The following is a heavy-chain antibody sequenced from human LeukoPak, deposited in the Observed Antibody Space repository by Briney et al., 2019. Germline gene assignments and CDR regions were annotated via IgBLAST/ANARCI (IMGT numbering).Heavy chain of an antibody. J-gene: IGHJ3*02. CDR1: GFTFDDYA. V-gene: IGHV3-9*03. Sequence: GGSLRLSCAASGFTFDDYAMHWVRQAPGKGLEWVSGISWNSGSIGYADSVKGRFTISRDNAKNSLYLQMNSLRAEDMALYYCAKGLKSMVYEGSAFDIWGQGTMVTVSS. CDR3: AKGLKSMVYEGSAFDI. D-gene: IGHD2-8*01. CDR2: ISWNSGSI.